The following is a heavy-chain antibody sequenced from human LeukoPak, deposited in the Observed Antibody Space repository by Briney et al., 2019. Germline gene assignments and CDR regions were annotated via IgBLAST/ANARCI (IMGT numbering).Heavy chain of an antibody. CDR1: GFTFSSYA. V-gene: IGHV3-23*01. Sequence: PGGSLRLSCAASGFTFSSYAMSWVRQAPGKGLEWVSAISGSGGSTYYADSVKGRFTISRDNSKNTLYLQMNSLRAEDTAVYYCAKGSGYNPFGRYYYYYYMDVWGKGTTVTVSS. CDR3: AKGSGYNPFGRYYYYYYMDV. J-gene: IGHJ6*03. D-gene: IGHD5-24*01. CDR2: ISGSGGST.